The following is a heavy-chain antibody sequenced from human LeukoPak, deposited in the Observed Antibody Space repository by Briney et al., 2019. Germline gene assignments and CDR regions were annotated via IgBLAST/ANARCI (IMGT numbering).Heavy chain of an antibody. J-gene: IGHJ4*02. CDR2: INPNSGGT. Sequence: ASVKVSCEASGYTFKGYYMHWVRQAPGQGLEWMGWINPNSGGTNYALNFQGRVTMTRDTSISTAYMELSRLRSDDTAVYYCATYYYDRSSSAHHLDYWGQGTLVTVSS. CDR3: ATYYYDRSSSAHHLDY. V-gene: IGHV1-2*02. CDR1: GYTFKGYY. D-gene: IGHD3-22*01.